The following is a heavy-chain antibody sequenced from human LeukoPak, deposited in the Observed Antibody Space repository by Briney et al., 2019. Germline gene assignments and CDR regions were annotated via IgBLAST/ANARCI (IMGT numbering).Heavy chain of an antibody. Sequence: ASVTVSCKASGGTFSNYAISWVRQAPGQGLEWMGGIIPIFGTTNYAQKFQGRVTIVADESTSTAYMELSSLRSEDTAVYYCARVLTYSGSYSHFDSWGQGTLVTVSS. V-gene: IGHV1-69*13. J-gene: IGHJ4*02. CDR2: IIPIFGTT. CDR1: GGTFSNYA. CDR3: ARVLTYSGSYSHFDS. D-gene: IGHD1-26*01.